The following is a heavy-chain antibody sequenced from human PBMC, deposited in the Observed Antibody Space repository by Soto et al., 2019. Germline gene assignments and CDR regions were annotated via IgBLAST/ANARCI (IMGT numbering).Heavy chain of an antibody. J-gene: IGHJ4*02. V-gene: IGHV3-30*18. Sequence: GGSLRLSCAASGFTFSSYGMHWVRQATGKGLEWVAVISYDGSXXXXXXXXXXXXXXXXXXXXNXLYLQMNSLRAXDTAVYYCAKSVGIAARPVIFDYWGQGA. D-gene: IGHD6-6*01. CDR1: GFTFSSYG. CDR2: ISYDGSXX. CDR3: AKSVGIAARPVIFDY.